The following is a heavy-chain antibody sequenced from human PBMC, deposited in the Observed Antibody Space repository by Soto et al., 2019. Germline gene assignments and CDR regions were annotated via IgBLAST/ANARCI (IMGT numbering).Heavy chain of an antibody. D-gene: IGHD6-6*01. J-gene: IGHJ4*02. CDR1: GGSISSGGYS. V-gene: IGHV4-30-2*01. Sequence: SETLSLTCAVSGGSISSGGYSWSWIRQPPGKGLEWIGYIYHSGSTYYNPSLKSRVTISVDTSKNQFSLKLSSVTAADTAVYYCASAARPYLGFDYWGQGTLVTVSS. CDR2: IYHSGST. CDR3: ASAARPYLGFDY.